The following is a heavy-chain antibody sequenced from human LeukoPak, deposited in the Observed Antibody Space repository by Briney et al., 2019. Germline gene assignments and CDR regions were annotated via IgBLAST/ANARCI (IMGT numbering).Heavy chain of an antibody. Sequence: SVKVSCKASGGTFSSYAISWVRQAPGQGLEWMGGIIPIFGTANYAQEFQGRVTITADESTSTAYMELSSLRSEDTAVYYCACYGDYASYDYWGQGTLVTVSS. CDR1: GGTFSSYA. J-gene: IGHJ4*02. V-gene: IGHV1-69*13. CDR3: ACYGDYASYDY. D-gene: IGHD4-17*01. CDR2: IIPIFGTA.